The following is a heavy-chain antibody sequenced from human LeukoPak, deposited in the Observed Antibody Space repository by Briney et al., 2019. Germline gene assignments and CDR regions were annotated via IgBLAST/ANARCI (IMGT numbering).Heavy chain of an antibody. D-gene: IGHD2-2*01. V-gene: IGHV1-2*06. CDR1: GYTFTGYY. J-gene: IGHJ4*02. CDR3: ARDRGGSGTSCYDY. CDR2: INPNSGGT. Sequence: ASVTVSCTASGYTFTGYYMHWVRQAPGQGLEWMGRINPNSGGTNYAQKFQGRVTMTRDTSISTAYMELSRLTSDDTAVYYCARDRGGSGTSCYDYWGQGTLVTVSS.